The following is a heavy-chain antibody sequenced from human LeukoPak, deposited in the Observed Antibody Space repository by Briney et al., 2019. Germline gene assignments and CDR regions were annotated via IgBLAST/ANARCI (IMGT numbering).Heavy chain of an antibody. CDR2: ISRSGNT. V-gene: IGHV4-34*01. D-gene: IGHD2-2*01. CDR3: ARAYHNWYFDL. Sequence: KASETLSLTCAVYGGSFSGYYWIWVRQSPEKGLEWIGEISRSGNTNYNPSLKSRVTISLDTAKNQFSLQLNSVTAADTAVYYCARAYHNWYFDLWGRGTLVTVSS. J-gene: IGHJ2*01. CDR1: GGSFSGYY.